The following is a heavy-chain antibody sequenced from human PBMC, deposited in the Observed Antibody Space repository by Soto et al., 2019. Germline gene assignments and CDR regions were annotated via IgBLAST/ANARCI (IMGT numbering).Heavy chain of an antibody. CDR2: INQDGGGT. D-gene: IGHD6-19*01. CDR3: ARYFRGSGRYFFDY. V-gene: IGHV3-7*03. J-gene: IGHJ4*02. Sequence: WGSLRLSCVASGFTFITSFMGWVRQAPGKGLEWVANINQDGGGTYYVDSVEGRFTISRDNAKDSLYLQMNSLRGEDTAVYYCARYFRGSGRYFFDYWGQGTLVTVSS. CDR1: GFTFITSF.